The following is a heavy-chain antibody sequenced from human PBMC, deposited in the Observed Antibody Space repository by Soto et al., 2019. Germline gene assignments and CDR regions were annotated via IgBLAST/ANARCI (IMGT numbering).Heavy chain of an antibody. CDR1: GVAFKYAR. CDR2: IRSNIDGATT. D-gene: IGHD3-16*01. V-gene: IGHV3-15*01. J-gene: IGHJ3*01. CDR3: STDWGSGTHYARAFDV. Sequence: GGSLRLSCAVSGVAFKYARMTWVRQAPGKGLEWVGHIRSNIDGATTAYAAPVKGRFTISRDESKNTVDLQMNSLITDDTAVYYCSTDWGSGTHYARAFDVWGQGTMVTVSS.